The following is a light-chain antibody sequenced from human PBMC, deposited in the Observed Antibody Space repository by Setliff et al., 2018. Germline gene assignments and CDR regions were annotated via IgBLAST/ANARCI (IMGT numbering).Light chain of an antibody. J-gene: IGLJ1*01. CDR3: ASKTGPGTYV. CDR2: DVN. Sequence: QSALAQPASVSGSPEQSITISCTGEFGAYGSAYVSWYQQHPDKAPKLIIYDVNNRPSGTSHRFSGSNSANTASLTISGLQAEDEAEYFCASKTGPGTYVFGTGTKVTVL. V-gene: IGLV2-14*03. CDR1: FGAYGSAY.